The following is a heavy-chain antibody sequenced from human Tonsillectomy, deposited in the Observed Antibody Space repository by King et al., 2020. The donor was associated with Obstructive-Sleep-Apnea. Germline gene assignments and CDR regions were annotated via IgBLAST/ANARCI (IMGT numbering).Heavy chain of an antibody. D-gene: IGHD3-16*02. V-gene: IGHV3-74*01. CDR3: ARESLKPQYYYALDV. CDR1: GLTFSTYW. CDR2: INSDGSST. J-gene: IGHJ6*02. Sequence: VQLVESGGNLVQPGGSLRLSCAASGLTFSTYWMQWVRQAPGKGLVWVSRINSDGSSTSYADSVWGRFTISRDNAKNSLYLQMNSLRVEDTAVYYCARESLKPQYYYALDVWGQGTTVTVSS.